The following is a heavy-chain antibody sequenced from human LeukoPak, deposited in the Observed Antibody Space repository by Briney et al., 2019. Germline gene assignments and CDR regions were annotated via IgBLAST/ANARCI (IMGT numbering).Heavy chain of an antibody. Sequence: GGSLRLSCAASGFTVSSNYMSWVRQAPGKGLEWVSVIYSGGSTYYADSVKGRFTISRDNSKNALYLQMNSLRAEDTAVYYCAELGITMIGGVWGKGTTVTISS. CDR3: AELGITMIGGV. CDR2: IYSGGST. CDR1: GFTVSSNY. V-gene: IGHV3-53*01. D-gene: IGHD3-10*02. J-gene: IGHJ6*04.